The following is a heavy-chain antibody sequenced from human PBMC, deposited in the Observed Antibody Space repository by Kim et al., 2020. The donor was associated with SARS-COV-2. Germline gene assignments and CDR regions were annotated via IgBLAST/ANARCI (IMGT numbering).Heavy chain of an antibody. CDR1: GFTFSSYW. D-gene: IGHD3-3*01. CDR2: IKQDGSEK. CDR3: ATDVRAGVGYCYYYGMDV. V-gene: IGHV3-7*01. J-gene: IGHJ6*02. Sequence: GGSLRLSCAASGFTFSSYWISWVRQAPGKGPEWVANIKQDGSEKYYADSVKGRFTISRDNAKNTLYLHMNSLRAEDTAVYYCATDVRAGVGYCYYYGMDVWGQGTTVTVSS.